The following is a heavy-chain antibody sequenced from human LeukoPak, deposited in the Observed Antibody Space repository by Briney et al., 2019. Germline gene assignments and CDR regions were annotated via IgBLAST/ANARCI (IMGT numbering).Heavy chain of an antibody. CDR1: GYTFTSYY. D-gene: IGHD3-3*01. V-gene: IGHV1-46*01. CDR2: INPSGGST. Sequence: GASVKVSCKASGYTFTSYYMHWVRQAPGQGLEWMGIINPSGGSTSYAQKFQGRVTMTRDTSTSTVYMELSSLRSEDTAVYYCARDFPIFGVVMNYYGMDVWGQGTTVTVSS. J-gene: IGHJ6*02. CDR3: ARDFPIFGVVMNYYGMDV.